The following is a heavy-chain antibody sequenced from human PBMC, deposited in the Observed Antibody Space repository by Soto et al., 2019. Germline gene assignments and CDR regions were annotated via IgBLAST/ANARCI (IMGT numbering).Heavy chain of an antibody. CDR1: GGSFSGYY. J-gene: IGHJ6*02. CDR2: INHSGST. Sequence: PSETLSLTCAVYGGSFSGYYWSWIRQPPGKGLEWIGEINHSGSTNYSPSLKSRVTISVDTSKNQFSLKLSSVTAADTAVYYCAREGTTPSYYYGMDVWGQGTTVTVSS. CDR3: AREGTTPSYYYGMDV. V-gene: IGHV4-34*01. D-gene: IGHD1-7*01.